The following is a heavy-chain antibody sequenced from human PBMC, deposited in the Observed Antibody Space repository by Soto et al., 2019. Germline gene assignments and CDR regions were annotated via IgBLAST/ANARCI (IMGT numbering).Heavy chain of an antibody. CDR2: IYYSGST. D-gene: IGHD3-3*01. Sequence: PSETLSLTCTVSGGSISSYYWSWIRQPPGKGLEWIGYIYYSGSTNYNPSLKSRVTISVDTSKNQFSLKLSSVTAADKAVYYCARGEYDFWATYSWFDPWGQGTLVTVSS. V-gene: IGHV4-59*01. CDR1: GGSISSYY. J-gene: IGHJ5*02. CDR3: ARGEYDFWATYSWFDP.